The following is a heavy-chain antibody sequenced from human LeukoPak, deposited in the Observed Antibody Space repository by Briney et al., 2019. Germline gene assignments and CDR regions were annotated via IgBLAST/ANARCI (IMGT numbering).Heavy chain of an antibody. CDR2: ISYDGSNK. D-gene: IGHD2-2*01. Sequence: GGSLRLSCAASGFTFSSYGMHWVRQAPGKGLEWVAVISYDGSNKYYADSGKGRFTISRDNSKNTLYLQMNSLRAEDTAVYYCAKDLVFVVPAAIAVPGYYYGMDVWGQGTTVTVSS. CDR1: GFTFSSYG. V-gene: IGHV3-30*18. CDR3: AKDLVFVVPAAIAVPGYYYGMDV. J-gene: IGHJ6*02.